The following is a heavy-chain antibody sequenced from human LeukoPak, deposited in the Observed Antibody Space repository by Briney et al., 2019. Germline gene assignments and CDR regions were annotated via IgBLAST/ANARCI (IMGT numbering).Heavy chain of an antibody. D-gene: IGHD4-17*01. CDR1: GFTFSRYA. CDR3: VKRGRQGDYAYDY. Sequence: GGSLRLSCSVSGFTFSRYAMHWVRQAPGKGLEYVSAISSNGGSTYYADSVKGRFTISRDNSKNTLYLQMSSLRGDDTAVYYCVKRGRQGDYAYDYWGQGTLVTVSS. CDR2: ISSNGGST. J-gene: IGHJ4*02. V-gene: IGHV3-64D*06.